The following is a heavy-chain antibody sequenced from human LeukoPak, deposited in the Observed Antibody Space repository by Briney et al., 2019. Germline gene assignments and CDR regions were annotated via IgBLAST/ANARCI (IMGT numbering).Heavy chain of an antibody. CDR2: ILPIFGTA. CDR3: ARDGSPPHTVFFGVVIMPPYFDY. V-gene: IGHV1-69*06. CDR1: GGTFSSYA. D-gene: IGHD3-3*01. Sequence: RASVKVSCKASGGTFSSYAISWVRQAPGQGLEWMGGILPIFGTANYAQKFQGRVTITADKSPSTAYMELSRLRSEDTAVYYCARDGSPPHTVFFGVVIMPPYFDYWGQGTLVTVSS. J-gene: IGHJ4*02.